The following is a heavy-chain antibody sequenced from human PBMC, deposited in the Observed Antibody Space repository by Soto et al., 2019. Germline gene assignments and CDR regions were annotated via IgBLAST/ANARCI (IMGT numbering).Heavy chain of an antibody. D-gene: IGHD3-10*01. CDR2: ISGSGGST. Sequence: EVQLLESGGGLVQPGGSLRLSCAASGFTFSSYAMSWVRQAPGKGLEWVSAISGSGGSTYYADSVKGRFTISRDNSKNTLYLQMNSLRAEDTAVYYCAKGPWDYYGSGTHAGNWFDPWGQGTLVTVSS. V-gene: IGHV3-23*01. CDR3: AKGPWDYYGSGTHAGNWFDP. J-gene: IGHJ5*02. CDR1: GFTFSSYA.